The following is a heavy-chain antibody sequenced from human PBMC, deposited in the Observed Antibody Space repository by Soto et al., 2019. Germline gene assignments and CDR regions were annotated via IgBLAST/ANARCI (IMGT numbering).Heavy chain of an antibody. V-gene: IGHV5-10-1*01. Sequence: GESLKIPCKSSGHNFSSYWITWVRQMPGKGLESMGRIDPSDSYIQYGPSFQGHVTISADKSTRTAYLQWSRLKASDSAAYYCASQGLRRELPYWDFDIWGRGTLVTVSS. D-gene: IGHD1-7*01. CDR1: GHNFSSYW. CDR3: ASQGLRRELPYWDFDI. CDR2: IDPSDSYI. J-gene: IGHJ2*01.